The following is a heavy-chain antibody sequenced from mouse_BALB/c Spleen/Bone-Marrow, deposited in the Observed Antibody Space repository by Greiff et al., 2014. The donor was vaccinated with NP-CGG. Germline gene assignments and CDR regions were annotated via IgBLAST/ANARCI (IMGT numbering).Heavy chain of an antibody. CDR3: ATYYSGSSCGFAY. J-gene: IGHJ3*01. D-gene: IGHD1-1*01. V-gene: IGHV14-3*02. CDR1: GFNIKDTY. Sequence: VQLKESGAELVKPGASVKLSCTASGFNIKDTYMHWVKQRPEQGLEWIGRIDPANGNTKYDPKFQGKATITADTSSNTAYLQLSSLTCEVTAVYYCATYYSGSSCGFAYWGQGTLVTVSA. CDR2: IDPANGNT.